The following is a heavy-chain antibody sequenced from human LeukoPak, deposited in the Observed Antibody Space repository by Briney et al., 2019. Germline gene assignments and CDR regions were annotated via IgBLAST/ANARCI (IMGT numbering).Heavy chain of an antibody. CDR1: GGSFSGYY. D-gene: IGHD2-2*01. J-gene: IGHJ4*02. Sequence: SETLSLTCAVYGGSFSGYYWSWIRQPPGKGLEWIGYIYYSGSTNYNPSLKSRVTISVDTSKNQFSLKLSSVTAADTAVYYCARDPEDIVVVPAAEANMDYWGQGTLVTVSS. V-gene: IGHV4-59*01. CDR2: IYYSGST. CDR3: ARDPEDIVVVPAAEANMDY.